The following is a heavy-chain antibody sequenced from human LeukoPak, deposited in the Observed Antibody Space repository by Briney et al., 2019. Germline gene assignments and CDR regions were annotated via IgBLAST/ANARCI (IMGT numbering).Heavy chain of an antibody. V-gene: IGHV4-61*08. J-gene: IGHJ3*02. D-gene: IGHD2-2*01. CDR1: GGSISSGDYY. CDR3: ARDASTSNAFDI. CDR2: IYYSGNTNY. Sequence: PSETLSLTRTVSGGSISSGDYYWSWIRQPPGKGLEWIGYIYYSGNTNYNYNPSLKSRVTISVDTSKNQFSLKLSSVTAADTAVYYCARDASTSNAFDIWGQGTMVTVSS.